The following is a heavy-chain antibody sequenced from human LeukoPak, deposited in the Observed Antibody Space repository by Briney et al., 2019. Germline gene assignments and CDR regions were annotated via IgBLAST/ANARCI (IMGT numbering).Heavy chain of an antibody. V-gene: IGHV3-30*03. CDR1: GFTFSSYG. D-gene: IGHD3-3*01. CDR2: ISYDGSNK. CDR3: ARGAPRNYDFWSGPFDY. J-gene: IGHJ4*02. Sequence: GGSLRLSCAASGFTFSSYGMHWVRQAPGKGLEWVAVISYDGSNKYYADSVKGRFTISRDNSKNTLYLQMNSLRAEDTAVYYCARGAPRNYDFWSGPFDYWGQGSLVTVSS.